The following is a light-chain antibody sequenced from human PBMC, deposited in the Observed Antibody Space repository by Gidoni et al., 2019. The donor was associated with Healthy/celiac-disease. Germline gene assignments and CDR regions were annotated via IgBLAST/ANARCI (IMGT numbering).Light chain of an antibody. J-gene: IGLJ2*01. CDR1: SSNIGAGYY. V-gene: IGLV1-40*01. CDR2: ANS. Sequence: QSVLTQPPSVSGAPGQRVTISCTGSSSNIGAGYYVHWYQQLPGTAPKLLIYANSNRPSGVPDRFSGSKSGTSASLAITGLQAEDEADYYCQSYDSSLSGSVFGGGTKLXV. CDR3: QSYDSSLSGSV.